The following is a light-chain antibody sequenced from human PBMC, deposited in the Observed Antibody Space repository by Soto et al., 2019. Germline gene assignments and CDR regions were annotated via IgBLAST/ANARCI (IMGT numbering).Light chain of an antibody. Sequence: QSALTQPRSVSGSPGQSVTISCTGTSRDVGGYNYVSWYQQHPGKAPKLLIYDVTKRPSGVPDRFSASKSDNTASLTISGLQAEDEADYYCCSYGGSSAFNIFGGGTTLTVL. CDR1: SRDVGGYNY. V-gene: IGLV2-11*01. CDR3: CSYGGSSAFNI. J-gene: IGLJ2*01. CDR2: DVT.